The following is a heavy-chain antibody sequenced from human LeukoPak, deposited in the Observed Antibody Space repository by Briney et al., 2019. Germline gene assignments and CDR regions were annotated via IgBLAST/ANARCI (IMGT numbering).Heavy chain of an antibody. CDR2: INHSGST. J-gene: IGHJ5*02. D-gene: IGHD6-13*01. CDR3: ASGGGQQLVLGNWFDP. CDR1: GGSFSGYY. Sequence: PSETLSLTCAVYGGSFSGYYWSWIRQPPGKGLEWIGEINHSGSTNYNPSHKSRVTISVDTSKNQFSLKLSSVTAADTAVYYCASGGGQQLVLGNWFDPWGQGTLVTVSS. V-gene: IGHV4-34*01.